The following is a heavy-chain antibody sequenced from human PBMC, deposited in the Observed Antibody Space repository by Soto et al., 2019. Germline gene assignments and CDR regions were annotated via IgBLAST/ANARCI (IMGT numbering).Heavy chain of an antibody. V-gene: IGHV4-59*08. CDR2: ISYSGST. CDR1: GDSISSYY. CDR3: ARSDGDYYDSSGSYYFDY. J-gene: IGHJ4*02. D-gene: IGHD3-22*01. Sequence: SETLSLTCTVSGDSISSYYWNWIRQPPGKGPEWTGYISYSGSTNYNPSLKSRVTISVDTSKNQFSLKLSSVTAADTAVYYCARSDGDYYDSSGSYYFDYWGQGTVVTVSS.